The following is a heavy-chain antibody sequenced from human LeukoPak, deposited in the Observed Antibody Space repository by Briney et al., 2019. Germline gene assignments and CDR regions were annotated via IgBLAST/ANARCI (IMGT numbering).Heavy chain of an antibody. V-gene: IGHV3-11*04. D-gene: IGHD6-13*01. J-gene: IGHJ4*02. CDR3: ANSKQQLALLDY. CDR2: ISSSGSTI. Sequence: PGGSLRLSCAASGFTFSDYYMSWIRQAPGKGLEWVSYISSSGSTIYYADSVKGRFTISRDNSKNTLYLQMNSLRAEDTAVYYCANSKQQLALLDYWGQGTLVTVSS. CDR1: GFTFSDYY.